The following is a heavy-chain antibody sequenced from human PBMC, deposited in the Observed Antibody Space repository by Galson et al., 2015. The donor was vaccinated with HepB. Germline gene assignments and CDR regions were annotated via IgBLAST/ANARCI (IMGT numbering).Heavy chain of an antibody. J-gene: IGHJ4*02. CDR3: ARDAGAGYSSGWYSY. D-gene: IGHD6-19*01. V-gene: IGHV3-21*01. Sequence: SLRLSCAASGFTFSSYSMNWVRQAPGKGLEWVSSISSSSSYIYYADSVKGRFTISRDNAKNSLYLQMNSLRAEDTAVYYCARDAGAGYSSGWYSYWGQGTLVTVSS. CDR2: ISSSSSYI. CDR1: GFTFSSYS.